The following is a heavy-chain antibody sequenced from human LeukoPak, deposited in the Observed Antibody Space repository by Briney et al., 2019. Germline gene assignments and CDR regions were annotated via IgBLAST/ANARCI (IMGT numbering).Heavy chain of an antibody. V-gene: IGHV3-7*01. CDR2: IKQDGSVQ. Sequence: GGSLRLSCAVSGFTFSSYWMSWVRQAPGEGLEWVANIKQDGSVQFYGDSVKGRFTISRDNAKNSLYLQMNSLRAEDTAVYYCATTYDSSGCDWGQGTLVTVSS. CDR3: ATTYDSSGCD. J-gene: IGHJ4*02. CDR1: GFTFSSYW. D-gene: IGHD3-22*01.